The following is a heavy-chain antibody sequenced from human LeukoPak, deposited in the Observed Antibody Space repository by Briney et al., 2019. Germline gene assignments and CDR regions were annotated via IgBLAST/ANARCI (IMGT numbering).Heavy chain of an antibody. Sequence: GGSLRLSCAASGFTFSSYAMSWVRQAPGKGLEWVSAISGSGGSTYYADSVKGRFTISRDNAKNSLYLQMNSLRAEDTAVYYCAREYSSSSGRSFDYWGQGTLVTVSS. CDR3: AREYSSSSGRSFDY. V-gene: IGHV3-23*01. CDR2: ISGSGGST. CDR1: GFTFSSYA. D-gene: IGHD6-6*01. J-gene: IGHJ4*02.